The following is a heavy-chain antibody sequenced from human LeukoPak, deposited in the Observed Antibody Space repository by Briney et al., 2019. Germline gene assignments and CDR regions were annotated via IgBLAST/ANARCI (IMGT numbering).Heavy chain of an antibody. CDR1: GYTFTSYY. J-gene: IGHJ3*02. CDR3: ASPTEDDAFDI. CDR2: ITPSGGST. V-gene: IGHV1-46*01. Sequence: ASVKVSCMASGYTFTSYYMHWVRQAPGQGLEWVGIITPSGGSTSYAQKFQGRVTLTRDTSTSTVYMELSSLRSEDTAVYYCASPTEDDAFDISGQGKTVTVSS.